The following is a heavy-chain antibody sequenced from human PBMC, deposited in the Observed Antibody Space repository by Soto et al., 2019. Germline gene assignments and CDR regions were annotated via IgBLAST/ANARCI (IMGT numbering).Heavy chain of an antibody. CDR3: ARGRYCLTGRCFPDWFDS. CDR1: GDSISNLDYF. J-gene: IGHJ5*01. V-gene: IGHV4-30-4*01. Sequence: SETLSLTCSVSGDSISNLDYFWAWIRQPPGQALEYIGYIYKSATTYYNPSFESRVAISVDTSKSQFSLNVTSVTAADTAVYFCARGRYCLTGRCFPDWFDSWGQGALVTV. CDR2: IYKSATT. D-gene: IGHD7-27*01.